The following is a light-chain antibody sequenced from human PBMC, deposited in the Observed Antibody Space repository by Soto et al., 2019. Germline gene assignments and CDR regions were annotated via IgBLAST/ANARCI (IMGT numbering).Light chain of an antibody. Sequence: QSVLTQPASVSGSPGQSISISCTGTSSDVGGYKHVSWYQQYPGKAPKLIIYDVSSRPSGVSSRFFGSKSGNTASLTISGLQAEDEADYYCSSYTDFSLYVFGTGTKVTVL. V-gene: IGLV2-14*03. CDR3: SSYTDFSLYV. CDR1: SSDVGGYKH. CDR2: DVS. J-gene: IGLJ1*01.